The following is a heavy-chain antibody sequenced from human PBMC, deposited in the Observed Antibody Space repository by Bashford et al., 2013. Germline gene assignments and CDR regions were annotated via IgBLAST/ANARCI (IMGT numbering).Heavy chain of an antibody. J-gene: IGHJ6*02. CDR2: IYYSGST. V-gene: IGHV4-30-4*01. CDR3: ARLKASRRYGMDV. Sequence: SETLSLTCTVSGGSISSGDYYWSWIRQPPGKGLEWIGYIYYSGSTYYNPSLKSRVTISVDTSKNQFSLKLSSVTAADTAVYYCARLKASRRYGMDVWGQGTTVTVSS. CDR1: GGSISSGDYY.